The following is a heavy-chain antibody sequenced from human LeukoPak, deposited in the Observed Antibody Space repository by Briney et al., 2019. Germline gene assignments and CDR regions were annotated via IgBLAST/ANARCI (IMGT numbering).Heavy chain of an antibody. CDR1: GFTVSSNY. CDR3: ASGPYGSGSSNPDY. CDR2: IYSGGST. V-gene: IGHV3-53*01. D-gene: IGHD3-10*01. J-gene: IGHJ4*02. Sequence: AGGSLRLSCAASGFTVSSNYMSWVRQAPGKGLEWVSVIYSGGSTYYADSVKGRFTISRDNSKNTLYLQMNSLRAEDTAVYYCASGPYGSGSSNPDYWGQGTLVTVSS.